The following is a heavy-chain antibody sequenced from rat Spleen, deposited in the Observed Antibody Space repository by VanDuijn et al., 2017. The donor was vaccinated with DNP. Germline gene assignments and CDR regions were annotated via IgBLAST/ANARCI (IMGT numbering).Heavy chain of an antibody. V-gene: IGHV5-25*01. J-gene: IGHJ2*01. CDR3: ARVRPGTWFAY. CDR1: GFTFSDYY. D-gene: IGHD5-1*01. CDR2: ITSSGGTT. Sequence: EVQLVESGGGLVQPGRSLKLSCAASGFTFSDYYMAWVRQAPTRGLEWVASITSSGGTTYYPDSVKGRFTISRDNAKKTLYLQMNSLISEDTATYYCARVRPGTWFAYWGQGVIVTVAS.